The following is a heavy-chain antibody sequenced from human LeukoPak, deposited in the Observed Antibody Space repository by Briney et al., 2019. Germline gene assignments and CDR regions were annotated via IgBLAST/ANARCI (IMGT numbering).Heavy chain of an antibody. J-gene: IGHJ5*02. V-gene: IGHV4-38-2*02. Sequence: SETLSLTCTVSGYSISSGYYWGWIRQPPGKGLEWIGSIYHSGSTYYSPSLKSRVTISVDTSKNQFSLKLSSVTAADTAVYYCARDSAWFDPWGQGTLVTVSS. CDR2: IYHSGST. CDR3: ARDSAWFDP. CDR1: GYSISSGYY. D-gene: IGHD6-19*01.